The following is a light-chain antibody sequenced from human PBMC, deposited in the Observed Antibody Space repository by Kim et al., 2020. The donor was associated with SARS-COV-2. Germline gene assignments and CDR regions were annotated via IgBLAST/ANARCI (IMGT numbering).Light chain of an antibody. CDR2: AAS. J-gene: IGKJ1*01. CDR3: QQCKGAPWT. CDR1: QGISNY. V-gene: IGKV1-27*01. Sequence: ASVGDRVTITCRASQGISNYLAWYQQKPGKVPKLLIYAASALRSGVPSRFSGSGSGTDFTLTITSLQPEDVAVYYCQQCKGAPWTFGHGTKVDI.